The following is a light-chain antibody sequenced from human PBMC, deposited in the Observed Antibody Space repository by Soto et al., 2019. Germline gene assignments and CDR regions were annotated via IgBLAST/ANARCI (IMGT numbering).Light chain of an antibody. Sequence: EIVMTQSPATLSVSRGERATLXXRASQSVSSNLAWSQQKPGQAPRLLXXGASTRATGIPARFSGSGSGTEFTLTISSLQSEDFAVYYCQQYNNWPPKWTFGQGTKVDIK. J-gene: IGKJ1*01. CDR3: QQYNNWPPKWT. CDR1: QSVSSN. CDR2: GAS. V-gene: IGKV3-15*01.